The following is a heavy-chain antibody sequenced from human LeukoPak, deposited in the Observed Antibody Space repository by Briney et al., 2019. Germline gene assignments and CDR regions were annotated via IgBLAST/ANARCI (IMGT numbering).Heavy chain of an antibody. J-gene: IGHJ6*02. V-gene: IGHV3-48*03. Sequence: PGGSLRLSCAPSGFTFSSYGMLWVRQAPGKGLEWVSNISSSDTTIHYADSVKGRFTISRDNARNSLYLQMNSLRADHSAVYYCARSRRDNYYYYYGMDVWGQGTTVTVSS. CDR3: ARSRRDNYYYYYGMDV. CDR2: ISSSDTTI. D-gene: IGHD5-24*01. CDR1: GFTFSSYG.